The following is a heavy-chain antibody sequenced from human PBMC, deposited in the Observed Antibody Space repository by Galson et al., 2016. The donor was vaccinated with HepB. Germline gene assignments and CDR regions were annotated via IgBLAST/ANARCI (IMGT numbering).Heavy chain of an antibody. Sequence: QSGAEVKKPGESLRISCKGSEYRFNSYWISWVRQMPGKGLEWMGNIDPSDSHTNYSPSFQGHVTISADKSISTAYLQWRRLKASDTAIDYCARQTGPGYYGRSGGDWFDPWGQGTLVTVSS. D-gene: IGHD3-22*01. CDR1: EYRFNSYW. J-gene: IGHJ5*02. CDR2: IDPSDSHT. CDR3: ARQTGPGYYGRSGGDWFDP. V-gene: IGHV5-10-1*01.